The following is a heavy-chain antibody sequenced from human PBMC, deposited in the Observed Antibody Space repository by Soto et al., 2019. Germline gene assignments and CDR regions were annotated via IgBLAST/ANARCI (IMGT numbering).Heavy chain of an antibody. CDR1: GGSISSGGYS. CDR3: ERRHGRDIDGYY. D-gene: IGHD2-21*02. Sequence: PSETLSLTCAVSGGSISSGGYSWSWIRQPPGKGLEWIGYIYHSWSTYYNPSLKSRVTISVDRSKNQFYLKLSSVTAADTPAYLCERRHGRDIDGYYWGQRTLVTVSS. V-gene: IGHV4-30-2*01. J-gene: IGHJ4*02. CDR2: IYHSWST.